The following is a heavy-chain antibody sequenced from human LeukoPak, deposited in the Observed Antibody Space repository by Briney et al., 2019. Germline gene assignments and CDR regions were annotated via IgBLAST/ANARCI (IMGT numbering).Heavy chain of an antibody. CDR1: GFTFSSYA. V-gene: IGHV3-64*01. CDR3: ARGAGGDYYDSSGYYDY. CDR2: ISSNGGST. J-gene: IGHJ4*02. D-gene: IGHD3-22*01. Sequence: GGSLRLSCAASGFTFSSYAMHWVRQAPGKGLEYVSAISSNGGSTYYANSVKGRFTISRDNSKNTLYLQMGSLRAEDMAVYYCARGAGGDYYDSSGYYDYWGQGTLVTVSS.